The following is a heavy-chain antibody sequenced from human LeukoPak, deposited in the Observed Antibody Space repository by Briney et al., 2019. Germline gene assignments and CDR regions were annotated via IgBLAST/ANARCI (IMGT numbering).Heavy chain of an antibody. Sequence: PSETLSLTCAVHGGSFSGYYWSWIRQPPGKGLEWIGEINHSGSTNYNPSLKSRVTISVDTSKNQFSLKLSSVTAADTAVYYCARDRGTRVIAVAGRYYYGMDVWGQGTTVTVSS. D-gene: IGHD6-19*01. J-gene: IGHJ6*02. CDR2: INHSGST. CDR1: GGSFSGYY. CDR3: ARDRGTRVIAVAGRYYYGMDV. V-gene: IGHV4-34*01.